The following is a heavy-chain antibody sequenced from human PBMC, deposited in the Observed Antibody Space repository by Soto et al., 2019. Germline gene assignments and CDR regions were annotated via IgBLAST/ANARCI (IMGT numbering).Heavy chain of an antibody. J-gene: IGHJ4*02. CDR1: GYTFTSYG. CDR2: ISAYNGNT. V-gene: IGHV1-18*04. Sequence: GASVKVSCKASGYTFTSYGISWVRQAPGQGLEWMGWISAYNGNTNYAQKLQGRVTMTTDTSTSTAYMELRSLRSDDTAVYYCARGYCSSTCCYTFDYWGQGTLVTVSS. D-gene: IGHD2-2*02. CDR3: ARGYCSSTCCYTFDY.